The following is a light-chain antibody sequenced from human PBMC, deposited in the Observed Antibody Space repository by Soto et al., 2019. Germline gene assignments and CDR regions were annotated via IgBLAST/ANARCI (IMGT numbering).Light chain of an antibody. CDR3: SSHTRSSTRV. J-gene: IGLJ1*01. CDR2: DVS. Sequence: QSALTQPASVSGSPGQSITISCTGTSSDVGGYNYVSWYQQHPGKAPKLMIYDVSNRPSGGSNRFSGSKSANTDSLTISGHQEWDEAYYYCSSHTRSSTRVFGTGTKVTVL. V-gene: IGLV2-14*01. CDR1: SSDVGGYNY.